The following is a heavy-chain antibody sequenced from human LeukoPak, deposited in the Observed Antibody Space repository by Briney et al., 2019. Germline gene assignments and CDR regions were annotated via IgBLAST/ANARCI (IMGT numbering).Heavy chain of an antibody. Sequence: SETLSLTCTVSGGSISSCSYYWIWIRQPAGKGLEWIGRNYTSGSTNYNPSLKSRVTISVDTSKNQFSLKLSSVTAADTAVYYCARGIVVVPAAIEWFDPWGQGTLVTVSS. D-gene: IGHD2-2*02. V-gene: IGHV4-61*02. CDR2: NYTSGST. J-gene: IGHJ5*02. CDR3: ARGIVVVPAAIEWFDP. CDR1: GGSISSCSYY.